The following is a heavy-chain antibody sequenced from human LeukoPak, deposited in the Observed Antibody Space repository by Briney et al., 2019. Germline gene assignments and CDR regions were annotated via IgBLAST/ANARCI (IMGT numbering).Heavy chain of an antibody. CDR3: ATGSLRLGEFSLGY. CDR1: GGSVSSGSYY. V-gene: IGHV4-61*01. CDR2: IYYSGST. Sequence: PSETLSLTCTVSGGSVSSGSYYWSWIRQPPGKGLEWIGYIYYSGSTNYNPSLKSRVTISVDTSKNQFSLKLSSVTAADTAVYYCATGSLRLGEFSLGYWGQGTLVTVSS. J-gene: IGHJ4*02. D-gene: IGHD3-16*02.